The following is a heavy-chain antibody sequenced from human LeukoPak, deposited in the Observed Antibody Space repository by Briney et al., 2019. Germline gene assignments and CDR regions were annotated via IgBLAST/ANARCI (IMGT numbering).Heavy chain of an antibody. CDR2: ISSSGSTI. V-gene: IGHV3-48*03. CDR1: GFTFSRYE. Sequence: GGSLRLSCAASGFTFSRYEMNWVRQAPGKGLEWVSYISSSGSTIYYADSVKGRFTISRDNAKNSLYLQMNSLRAEDTAVYYCARDMDGSGSYFTVAMDVWGQGTTVTVSS. D-gene: IGHD3-10*01. CDR3: ARDMDGSGSYFTVAMDV. J-gene: IGHJ6*02.